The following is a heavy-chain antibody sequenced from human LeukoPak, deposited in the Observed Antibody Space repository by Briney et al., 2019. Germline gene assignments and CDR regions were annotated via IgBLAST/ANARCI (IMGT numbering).Heavy chain of an antibody. CDR2: ISGSGGST. D-gene: IGHD5-12*01. V-gene: IGHV3-23*01. CDR3: ARDRVSGFLDY. Sequence: GGSLRLSCAASGFTFSTYAMSWVRQAPGKGLEWVSVISGSGGSTYYADSVKGRFTISRDNSKNTLYLQMNSLRAEDTAVYYCARDRVSGFLDYWGQGTLVTVSS. CDR1: GFTFSTYA. J-gene: IGHJ4*02.